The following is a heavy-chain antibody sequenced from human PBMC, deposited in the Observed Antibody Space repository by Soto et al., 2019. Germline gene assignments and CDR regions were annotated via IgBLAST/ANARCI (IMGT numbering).Heavy chain of an antibody. Sequence: ASVKVSCKASGYTFTGDYMHWVRQAPGQGLEWMGWINPNSGGTNYAQKFQGWVTMTRDTSISTAYMELSRLRSDDTAVYYCARSPTYCSGGSCYYYYYMDVWGKGTTVTVSS. CDR3: ARSPTYCSGGSCYYYYYMDV. J-gene: IGHJ6*03. D-gene: IGHD2-15*01. CDR1: GYTFTGDY. CDR2: INPNSGGT. V-gene: IGHV1-2*04.